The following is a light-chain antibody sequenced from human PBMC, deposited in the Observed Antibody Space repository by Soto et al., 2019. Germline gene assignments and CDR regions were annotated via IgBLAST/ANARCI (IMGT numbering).Light chain of an antibody. V-gene: IGKV1-27*01. CDR3: QCYITAPLT. J-gene: IGKJ4*01. CDR1: QAISNY. CDR2: GAS. Sequence: DIQMTQSPSSLSASAGDRVTITCRASQAISNYFTCYQQKPGKVPKLLLYGASTFKPGVPSRFSGGGSGTDFTLTICSLQPEDVATYYCQCYITAPLTFGGGTKVDIK.